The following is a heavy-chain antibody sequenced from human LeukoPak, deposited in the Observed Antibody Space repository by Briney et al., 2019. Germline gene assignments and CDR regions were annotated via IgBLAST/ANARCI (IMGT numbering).Heavy chain of an antibody. J-gene: IGHJ4*02. Sequence: GGSLRLSCAASGFTFSSYWMHWARQAPGKGLVWVSRINSDGSSTSYADSVKGRFTISRDNAKNTLYLQMNSLRAEDTAVYYCAREGGYSCGYDYWGQGTLVTVSS. CDR2: INSDGSST. V-gene: IGHV3-74*01. D-gene: IGHD5-18*01. CDR3: AREGGYSCGYDY. CDR1: GFTFSSYW.